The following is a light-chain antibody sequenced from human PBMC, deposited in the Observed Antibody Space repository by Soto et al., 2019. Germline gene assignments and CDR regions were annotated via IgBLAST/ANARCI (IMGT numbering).Light chain of an antibody. CDR2: GAS. J-gene: IGKJ2*01. CDR1: QTVNSNY. V-gene: IGKV3-20*01. Sequence: EMGLTQSPGTLSLSPGESATLSCRASQTVNSNYLAWYQQKPGQAPRLLIYGASSRATGVPNRFSGSGSGTDFTLTISSLEPEDFAVYYCHQYGLSPRHPFGQGTKLEIK. CDR3: HQYGLSPRHP.